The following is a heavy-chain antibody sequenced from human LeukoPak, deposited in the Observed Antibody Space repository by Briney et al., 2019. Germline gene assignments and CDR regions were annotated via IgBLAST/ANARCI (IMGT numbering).Heavy chain of an antibody. V-gene: IGHV3-23*01. CDR3: AKMSGYYSRGASTFDF. CDR1: GFTSNNYA. D-gene: IGHD3-3*01. Sequence: GGSLRLSCAGAGFTSNNYAMSWVRQAPGKGLEWDSRIRGGGGSTEYADSVKGRFTISRDISKNMLYLQMNSLRAEDTALYYCAKMSGYYSRGASTFDFWGQGTLVTVSS. J-gene: IGHJ4*02. CDR2: IRGGGGST.